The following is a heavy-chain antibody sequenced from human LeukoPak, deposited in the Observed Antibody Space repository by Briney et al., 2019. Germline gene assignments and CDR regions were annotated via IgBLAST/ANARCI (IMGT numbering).Heavy chain of an antibody. J-gene: IGHJ4*02. V-gene: IGHV4-59*01. D-gene: IGHD3-22*01. Sequence: PSETLSHTCTVSGGSLSSFYWSWIRQPPGKGLEWIGYIYYSGSTNYNPSLESRVTISVDTSKNQFSLKLSSVTAADTAVYYCARTILEYYYDSNGRYYFDYWGQGTLVTVSS. CDR1: GGSLSSFY. CDR2: IYYSGST. CDR3: ARTILEYYYDSNGRYYFDY.